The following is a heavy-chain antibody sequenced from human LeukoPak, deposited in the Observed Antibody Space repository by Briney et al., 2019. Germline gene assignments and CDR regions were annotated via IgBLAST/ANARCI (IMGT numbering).Heavy chain of an antibody. J-gene: IGHJ4*02. CDR3: AKASGGYDSSGYFYYFDY. D-gene: IGHD3-22*01. CDR1: GFTFSSYA. Sequence: PGGSLRLSCVASGFTFSSYAMSWVRQAPGKGLEWVSAISGSGGSTYYADSVKGRFTISRDNSKNTLYLQMNSLRAEDTAVYYCAKASGGYDSSGYFYYFDYWGQGTLVTASS. CDR2: ISGSGGST. V-gene: IGHV3-23*01.